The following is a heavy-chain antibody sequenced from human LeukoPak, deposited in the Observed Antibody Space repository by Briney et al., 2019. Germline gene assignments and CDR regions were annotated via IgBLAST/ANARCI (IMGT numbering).Heavy chain of an antibody. D-gene: IGHD6-19*01. V-gene: IGHV3-43*02. Sequence: GRSLILSCAASAFTFENFAMHWVRQGPRKGLEWVSLISADGATTHYTDSVKGRFTISRDNSKNSLYLQMNSLRPEDTALYYCAKDQGGSGWGAFDYWGQGTLVTASS. CDR3: AKDQGGSGWGAFDY. CDR2: ISADGATT. J-gene: IGHJ4*02. CDR1: AFTFENFA.